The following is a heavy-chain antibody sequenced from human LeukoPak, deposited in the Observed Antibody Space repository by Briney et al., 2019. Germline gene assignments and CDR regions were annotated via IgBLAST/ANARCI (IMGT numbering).Heavy chain of an antibody. V-gene: IGHV5-51*01. CDR2: IYPGDSDT. D-gene: IGHD6-6*01. J-gene: IGHJ4*02. Sequence: GESLKISCKGSGYSFTSYWIGWVRQMPGKGLEWMGIIYPGDSDTRYSPSFQGQVTISADKSLSTAYLQWSSLKASDTAIYYCARRSLSSLSYFFDYWGQGTLVTVSS. CDR1: GYSFTSYW. CDR3: ARRSLSSLSYFFDY.